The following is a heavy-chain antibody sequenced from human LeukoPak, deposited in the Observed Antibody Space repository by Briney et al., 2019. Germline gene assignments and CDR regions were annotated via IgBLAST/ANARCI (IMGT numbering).Heavy chain of an antibody. V-gene: IGHV4-59*08. CDR3: ARRMSIAAAGTPEIYFDY. Sequence: SGTLPLTCTVSGGSISSYYWSWIRQPPGKGLEWIGYIYYSGSTNYNPSLKSRVTISVDTSKNQFSLKLSSVTAADTAVYYCARRMSIAAAGTPEIYFDYWGQGTLVTVSS. CDR2: IYYSGST. D-gene: IGHD6-13*01. CDR1: GGSISSYY. J-gene: IGHJ4*02.